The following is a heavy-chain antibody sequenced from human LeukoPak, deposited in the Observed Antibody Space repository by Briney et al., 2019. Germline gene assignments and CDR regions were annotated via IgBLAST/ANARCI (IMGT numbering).Heavy chain of an antibody. Sequence: GGSLRLSCAASGFTFSSYGMSWVRQAPGKGLEWVSAISGSGGSTYYADSVKGRFTISRDNSKNTLYLQMNSLRAEDTAVYYCAKLWTGTIAAAGTGVLYYWGQGTLVTVSS. CDR1: GFTFSSYG. J-gene: IGHJ4*02. CDR3: AKLWTGTIAAAGTGVLYY. V-gene: IGHV3-23*01. CDR2: ISGSGGST. D-gene: IGHD6-13*01.